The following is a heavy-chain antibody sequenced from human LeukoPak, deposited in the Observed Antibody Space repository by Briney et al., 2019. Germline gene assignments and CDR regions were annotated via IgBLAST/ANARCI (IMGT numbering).Heavy chain of an antibody. CDR1: GLTFSGYD. J-gene: IGHJ4*02. CDR2: MSYGGQNE. V-gene: IGHV3-30*03. Sequence: GGSLRLSCAASGLTFSGYDMHWVRQAPGKGPEWVAVMSYGGQNERYADSVKGRFTVSRDNPKNTLYLQMNSLRAEDTAVYYCARAGMYYFDYWGQGTLVTVSS. CDR3: ARAGMYYFDY.